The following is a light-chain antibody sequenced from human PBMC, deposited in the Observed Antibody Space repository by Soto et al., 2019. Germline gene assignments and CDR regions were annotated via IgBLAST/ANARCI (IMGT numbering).Light chain of an antibody. Sequence: DVQMTQSPSTLSASVGDKVTITCRASQSLPSTWLAWFQQRPGKAPNVLIYKGSALASGVSSRFSGSGSGTEFTLPISSLQPDDFATYFCQQYAARSPWTFGQGTSV. V-gene: IGKV1-5*03. CDR3: QQYAARSPWT. CDR1: QSLPSTW. J-gene: IGKJ1*01. CDR2: KGS.